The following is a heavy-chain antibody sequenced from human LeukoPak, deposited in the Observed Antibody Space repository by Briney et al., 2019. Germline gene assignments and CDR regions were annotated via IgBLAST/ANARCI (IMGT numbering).Heavy chain of an antibody. CDR3: ARFSTITPGDWGDAFDF. Sequence: SETLHLTCGVHGASFRDDFWSWIRQAPGKGLEWIGEINYGGTTNYNPSLMSRVTVSVDRSKNQFSLMMRSVTAADTAIYYCARFSTITPGDWGDAFDFWGQGTMVSISA. D-gene: IGHD2-21*02. J-gene: IGHJ3*01. CDR2: INYGGTT. V-gene: IGHV4-34*01. CDR1: GASFRDDF.